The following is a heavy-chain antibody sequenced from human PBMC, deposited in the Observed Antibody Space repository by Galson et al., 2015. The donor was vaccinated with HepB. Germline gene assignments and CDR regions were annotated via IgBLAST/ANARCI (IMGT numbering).Heavy chain of an antibody. CDR1: GFTFSSYA. D-gene: IGHD3-3*01. J-gene: IGHJ6*02. Sequence: SLRLSCAASGFTFSSYAMSWVRQAPGKGLEWVSAISGSGGSTYYADSVKGRFTISRDNSKNTLYLQMNSLRAEGTAVYYCVQRGEWIRDGMDVWGQGTTVTVSS. CDR2: ISGSGGST. V-gene: IGHV3-23*01. CDR3: VQRGEWIRDGMDV.